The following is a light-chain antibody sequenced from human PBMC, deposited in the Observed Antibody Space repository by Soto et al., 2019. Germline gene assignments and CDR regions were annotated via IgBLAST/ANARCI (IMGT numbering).Light chain of an antibody. CDR2: GAS. Sequence: EIVLTQSPGTLSLSPGERATLSCRASQSVSSTYLAWYQQKPGQAPRLLIYGASRRATGIPDRFSGSGSETDFTLTISRLEPEDFAVYYCQQYGSSLRTFGQGTKLEIK. V-gene: IGKV3-20*01. J-gene: IGKJ2*01. CDR1: QSVSSTY. CDR3: QQYGSSLRT.